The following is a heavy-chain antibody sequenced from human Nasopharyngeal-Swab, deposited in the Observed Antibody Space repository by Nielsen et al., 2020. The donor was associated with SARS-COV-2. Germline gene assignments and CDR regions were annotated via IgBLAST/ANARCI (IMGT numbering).Heavy chain of an antibody. D-gene: IGHD4-23*01. J-gene: IGHJ6*03. V-gene: IGHV3-7*01. CDR3: ARSLTTVVTYYYYYMDV. CDR2: IKQDGSEK. CDR1: GFTFSSYW. Sequence: GESLKISCAASGFTFSSYWMSWVRQAPGKGLERVANIKQDGSEKYYVDSVKGRFTISRDNAKNSLYLQMNSLRAEDTAVYYCARSLTTVVTYYYYYMDVWGKGTTVTVSS.